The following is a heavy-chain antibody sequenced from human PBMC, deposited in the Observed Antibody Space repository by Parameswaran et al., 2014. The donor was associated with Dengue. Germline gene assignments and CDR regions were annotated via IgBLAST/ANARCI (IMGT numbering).Heavy chain of an antibody. Sequence: VRQAPGKGLEWVGRIKSKTDGGTTDYAAPVKGRFTISRDDSKNTLYLQMNSLKTEDTAVYYCTTDLDLTGTTGWGQGTMVTVSS. J-gene: IGHJ3*01. CDR2: IKSKTDGGTT. D-gene: IGHD1-20*01. V-gene: IGHV3-15*01. CDR3: TTDLDLTGTTG.